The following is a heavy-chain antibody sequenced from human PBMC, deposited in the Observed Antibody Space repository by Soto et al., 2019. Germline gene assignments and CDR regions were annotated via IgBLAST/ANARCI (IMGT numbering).Heavy chain of an antibody. CDR1: GFTFSTYE. CDR3: AREVAGVDY. V-gene: IGHV3-48*03. J-gene: IGHJ4*02. CDR2: ITSSGSTR. Sequence: GGSLRLSCAASGFTFSTYEMNWVRQAPGKGLEWVSFITSSGSTRYYADSVKGRFTISRDNAKNSLYLQMTSLRVEDTAVYYCAREVAGVDYWGQGNVVTVSS. D-gene: IGHD6-19*01.